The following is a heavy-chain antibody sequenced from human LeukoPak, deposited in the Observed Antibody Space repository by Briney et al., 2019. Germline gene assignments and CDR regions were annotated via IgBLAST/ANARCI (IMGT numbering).Heavy chain of an antibody. CDR2: ISGSGGST. D-gene: IGHD5-18*01. Sequence: GESLRLSCAASGFTFSSYAMSWVRQAPGKGLEWVSAISGSGGSTYYADSVKGRFTISRDNSKNTLYLQMNSLRAEDTAVYYCAKYGYSYGGNYYGMDVWGQGTTVTVSS. V-gene: IGHV3-23*01. CDR3: AKYGYSYGGNYYGMDV. CDR1: GFTFSSYA. J-gene: IGHJ6*02.